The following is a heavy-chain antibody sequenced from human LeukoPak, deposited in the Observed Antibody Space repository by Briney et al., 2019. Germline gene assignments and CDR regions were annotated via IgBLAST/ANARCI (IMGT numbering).Heavy chain of an antibody. V-gene: IGHV3-21*01. Sequence: GGSLRLSCAASGFTFSSYEMNWVRQAPGKGLEWVSSISSSSSYIYYADSVKGRFTISRDNAKNSLYLQMNSLRAEDTAVYYCARGAAIAAAGNAFDIWGQGTMATVSS. D-gene: IGHD6-13*01. CDR1: GFTFSSYE. J-gene: IGHJ3*02. CDR2: ISSSSSYI. CDR3: ARGAAIAAAGNAFDI.